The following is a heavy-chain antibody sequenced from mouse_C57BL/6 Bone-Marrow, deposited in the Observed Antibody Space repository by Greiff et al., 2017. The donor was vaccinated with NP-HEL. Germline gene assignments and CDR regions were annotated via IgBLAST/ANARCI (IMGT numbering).Heavy chain of an antibody. CDR3: ARKTTVGDYGYFDV. Sequence: QVQLQQPGAELVKPGASVKLSCKASGYTFTSYWMHWVKQRPGRGLEWIGRIDPNSGGTKYNEKVKSKATLTVDKPSSTAYMKLSSLTSEDSAVYYCARKTTVGDYGYFDVWGTGTTVTVSS. CDR1: GYTFTSYW. CDR2: IDPNSGGT. D-gene: IGHD1-1*01. V-gene: IGHV1-72*01. J-gene: IGHJ1*03.